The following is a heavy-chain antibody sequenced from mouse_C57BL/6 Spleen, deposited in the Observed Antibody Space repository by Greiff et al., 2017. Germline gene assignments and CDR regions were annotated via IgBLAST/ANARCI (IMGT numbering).Heavy chain of an antibody. J-gene: IGHJ3*01. D-gene: IGHD2-3*01. CDR2: IDPENGDT. CDR3: TTSDGYLRAY. V-gene: IGHV14-4*01. Sequence: EVQLQQSGAELVRPGASVKLSCTASGFNIKDDYMHWVKQRPEQGLEWIGWIDPENGDTEYASKFQGKATITADTSSNTAYLQLSSLTSEDTAVYYWTTSDGYLRAYWGQGTLVTVSA. CDR1: GFNIKDDY.